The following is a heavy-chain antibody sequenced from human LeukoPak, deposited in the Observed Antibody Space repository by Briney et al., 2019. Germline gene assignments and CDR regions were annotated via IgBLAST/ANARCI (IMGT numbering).Heavy chain of an antibody. D-gene: IGHD3-10*01. CDR3: ARQVATFGELSLLH. V-gene: IGHV3-30*02. Sequence: PGGSLRLSCAASGFTFSSYGMHWVRQAPGKGLEWVAFIRYDGSNKYYADSVKGRFTISRDNAKNTLYLQMNSLRAEDTAVYFCARQVATFGELSLLHWGQGTLVTVSS. J-gene: IGHJ1*01. CDR1: GFTFSSYG. CDR2: IRYDGSNK.